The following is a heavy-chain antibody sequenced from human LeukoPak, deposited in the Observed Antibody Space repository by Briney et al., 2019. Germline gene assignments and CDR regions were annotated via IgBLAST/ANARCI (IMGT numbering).Heavy chain of an antibody. CDR3: ARVAVSGPTGWFDS. J-gene: IGHJ5*01. V-gene: IGHV3-21*01. D-gene: IGHD2-8*02. CDR2: ISSTSAYI. Sequence: GGSLRLSCGGSGFALKSYSLTWVRQAPGKGLEWVSSISSTSAYIHYADSVKGRFTISRDNVDNVVYLEMNGLRAEDTATYYCARVAVSGPTGWFDSWGQGTLVIVSS. CDR1: GFALKSYS.